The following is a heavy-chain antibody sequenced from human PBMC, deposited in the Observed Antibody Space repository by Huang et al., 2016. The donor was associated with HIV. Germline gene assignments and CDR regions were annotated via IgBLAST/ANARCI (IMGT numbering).Heavy chain of an antibody. J-gene: IGHJ4*02. V-gene: IGHV3-30*02. CDR3: AKDEKQFCRGGSCYSSNIDY. D-gene: IGHD2-15*01. CDR2: SRYDANKK. CDR1: GFTFNTVG. Sequence: QVHLVESGGGVVQPGGSLRLSCAASGFTFNTVGMHWVRQAPGKGLEWVDFSRYDANKKYYADSVKGRFTISRDNSEDTLFLLMTTLRPDDTAIYYCAKDEKQFCRGGSCYSSNIDYWGQGALVTVSS.